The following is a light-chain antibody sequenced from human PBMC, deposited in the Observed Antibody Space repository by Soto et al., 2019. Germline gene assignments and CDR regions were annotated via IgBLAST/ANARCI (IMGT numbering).Light chain of an antibody. Sequence: EVVLTQSPGTLSLSPGQRATLTCRASQSVSRNYLSWYHQKPGQAPRLLIYGASSRATGIPDRFAGSGSGTDFTLNISRLETEDFAVYYWQQYGSSPYTFGQGTKLEIK. V-gene: IGKV3-20*01. J-gene: IGKJ2*01. CDR2: GAS. CDR3: QQYGSSPYT. CDR1: QSVSRNY.